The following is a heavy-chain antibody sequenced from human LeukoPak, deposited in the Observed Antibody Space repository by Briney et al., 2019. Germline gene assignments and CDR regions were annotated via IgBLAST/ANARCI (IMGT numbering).Heavy chain of an antibody. CDR1: GGSISSGGYY. D-gene: IGHD6-19*01. CDR3: ARRMPAGTVDY. Sequence: SETLSLTCTVSGGSISSGGYYWSWIRQHPGKGLEWIGYIYYSGSTNYNPSLKSRVSISVDTSKNQFSLKLGSVTAADTAVYYCARRMPAGTVDYWGQGTLVTVSS. CDR2: IYYSGST. J-gene: IGHJ4*02. V-gene: IGHV4-61*08.